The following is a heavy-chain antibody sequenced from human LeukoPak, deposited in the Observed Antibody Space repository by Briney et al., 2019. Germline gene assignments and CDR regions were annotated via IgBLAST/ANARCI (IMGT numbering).Heavy chain of an antibody. CDR2: MNPNSGNT. Sequence: ASVKVSCKASGYTFTSYGISWVRQAPGQGLEWMGWMNPNSGNTGYAQKFQGRVTITRSTSISTAYMELSSLRSEDTAVDYCARGVGYCSSTSCYGSNWFDHWGQGTLVTVSS. D-gene: IGHD2-2*01. J-gene: IGHJ5*02. CDR3: ARGVGYCSSTSCYGSNWFDH. V-gene: IGHV1-8*03. CDR1: GYTFTSYG.